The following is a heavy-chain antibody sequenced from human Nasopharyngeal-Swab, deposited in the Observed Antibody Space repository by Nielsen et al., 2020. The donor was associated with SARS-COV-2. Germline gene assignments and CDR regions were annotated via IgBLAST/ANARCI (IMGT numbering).Heavy chain of an antibody. J-gene: IGHJ3*02. Sequence: GESLKISCEGFGYSFSNYWISWVRQVPGKGLEWMGKVDPSDSYTDYSPSLRGHVTISVDRSISTAYLQWSSLKASDTAMYYCARQYQNYFGSGDYHGAFDIWGQGTMVTVSS. V-gene: IGHV5-10-1*01. CDR3: ARQYQNYFGSGDYHGAFDI. CDR2: VDPSDSYT. D-gene: IGHD3-10*01. CDR1: GYSFSNYW.